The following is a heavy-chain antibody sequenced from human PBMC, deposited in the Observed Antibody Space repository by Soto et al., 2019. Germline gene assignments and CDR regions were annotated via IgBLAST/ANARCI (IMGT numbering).Heavy chain of an antibody. CDR3: ARVNRDGYRYYYYYGMDV. CDR2: IIPILGIA. D-gene: IGHD5-12*01. CDR1: GGTFSSYT. Sequence: QVQLVQSGAEVKKPGSSVKVSCKASGGTFSSYTISWVRQAPGQGLEWMGRIIPILGIANYAQKFQGRVTITADKSTSTAYMELSSLRSEDTAVYYCARVNRDGYRYYYYYGMDVWGQGTTVTVSS. J-gene: IGHJ6*02. V-gene: IGHV1-69*02.